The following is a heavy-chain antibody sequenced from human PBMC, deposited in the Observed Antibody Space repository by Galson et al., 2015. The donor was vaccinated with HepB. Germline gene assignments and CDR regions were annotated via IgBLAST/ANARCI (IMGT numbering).Heavy chain of an antibody. CDR1: GFTFSSHA. Sequence: SLRLSCAVSGFTFSSHAMSWVRQSPGKGLEWVSVVSGRGDGSYYLDAVKGRFTISRDDSKSTLFLQMNSLRAEDTARYYCARSRSAYVRDAFDIWGQGTVVTVSS. CDR3: ARSRSAYVRDAFDI. D-gene: IGHD5-12*01. V-gene: IGHV3-23*01. CDR2: VSGRGDGS. J-gene: IGHJ3*02.